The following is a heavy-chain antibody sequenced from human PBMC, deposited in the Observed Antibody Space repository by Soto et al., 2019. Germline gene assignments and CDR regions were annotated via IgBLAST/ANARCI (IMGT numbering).Heavy chain of an antibody. Sequence: QVQLVQSGAEVKKPGSSVKVSCKASGGTFSSYAISWVRQAPGQGLEWMGGIIPIFGTANYAQKFQGRVTITADESTSTAYMELSRLRSEDTAVYYCARSIAVAGTDYYYYGMDVWGQGTTVTVSS. D-gene: IGHD6-19*01. CDR3: ARSIAVAGTDYYYYGMDV. V-gene: IGHV1-69*01. J-gene: IGHJ6*02. CDR1: GGTFSSYA. CDR2: IIPIFGTA.